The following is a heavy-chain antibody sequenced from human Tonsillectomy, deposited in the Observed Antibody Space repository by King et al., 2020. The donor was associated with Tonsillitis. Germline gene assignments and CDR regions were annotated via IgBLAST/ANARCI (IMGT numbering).Heavy chain of an antibody. CDR3: ARFWLGDYGERNYFDY. CDR2: IYYSGST. V-gene: IGHV4-39*07. J-gene: IGHJ4*02. Sequence: QLQESGPGLVKPSETLSLTCTVSGGSISSSSYYWGWIRQPPGKGLEWIGSIYYSGSTYYNPSLKSRVTISVDTSKNQFSLKLSSVTAADTAVYYCARFWLGDYGERNYFDYWGQGTLVTVSS. D-gene: IGHD4-17*01. CDR1: GGSISSSSYY.